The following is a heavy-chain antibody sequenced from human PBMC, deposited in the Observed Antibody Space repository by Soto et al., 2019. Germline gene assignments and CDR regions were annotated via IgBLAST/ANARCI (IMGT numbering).Heavy chain of an antibody. CDR3: AIDLGSEQWFFDN. J-gene: IGHJ4*02. V-gene: IGHV4-31*03. CDR2: IHNSGST. D-gene: IGHD6-19*01. CDR1: GASVSGDGSY. Sequence: QVQLQESGPGLVKPSQTLSLTCLVSGASVSGDGSYCSWIRQHPGKGLEFIGYIHNSGSTYSNPSLENRVAMSIDTSKNQFSLRLSSVTAADSDVYFCAIDLGSEQWFFDNWGQGSLVTVSS.